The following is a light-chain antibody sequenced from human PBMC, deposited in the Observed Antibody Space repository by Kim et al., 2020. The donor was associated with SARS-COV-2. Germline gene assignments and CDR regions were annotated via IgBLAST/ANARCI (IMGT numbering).Light chain of an antibody. CDR1: YDSVSTGYY. V-gene: IGLV8-61*01. J-gene: IGLJ1*01. CDR3: ALYVGSGIYV. Sequence: GGTVTLTCGLGYDSVSTGYYPSWYQQTPGQAPRTLIYNTNTRSSGVPDRFSGSILGNKAALTITGAQADDESDYYCALYVGSGIYVFGTGTKVTVL. CDR2: NTN.